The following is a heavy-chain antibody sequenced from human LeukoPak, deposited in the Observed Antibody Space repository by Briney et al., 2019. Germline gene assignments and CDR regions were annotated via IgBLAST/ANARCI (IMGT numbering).Heavy chain of an antibody. D-gene: IGHD3-22*01. Sequence: PGGSLRLSCADSGFTFSRSWMTWVRQAPGKGLEWVANIKEDGSAQNYVDSVKGRFTISRDNAKNTLYLEMKSLRAEDTAVYYCARGRVGYDSSGYYFDYWGQGTLVTVSS. V-gene: IGHV3-7*05. CDR2: IKEDGSAQ. CDR1: GFTFSRSW. J-gene: IGHJ4*02. CDR3: ARGRVGYDSSGYYFDY.